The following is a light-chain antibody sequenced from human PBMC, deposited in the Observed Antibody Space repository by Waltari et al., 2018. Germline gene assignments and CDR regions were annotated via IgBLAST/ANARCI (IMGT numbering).Light chain of an antibody. Sequence: IQVTQSPSTLSASVGDSVTMTCRASHDILFLLAWYQQKPGRAPKLLIDDAAQLESGVPSRFSGSESGKDFTLTITSLQPDDVATYYCQHYQNFSRAFGQGTKVEI. CDR1: HDILFL. J-gene: IGKJ1*01. V-gene: IGKV1-5*01. CDR2: DAA. CDR3: QHYQNFSRA.